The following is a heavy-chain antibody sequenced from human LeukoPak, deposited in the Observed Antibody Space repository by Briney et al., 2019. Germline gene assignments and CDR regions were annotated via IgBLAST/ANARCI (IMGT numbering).Heavy chain of an antibody. V-gene: IGHV1-69*13. D-gene: IGHD1-1*01. Sequence: GASVKVSCKASGGTFSSYAISWVRQAPGQGLEWMGGIIPIFGTANYAQKFQGRVTITADESASTAYMELSSLRSEDTAVYYCARDRTGLGFDYWGQGTLVTVSS. J-gene: IGHJ4*02. CDR3: ARDRTGLGFDY. CDR1: GGTFSSYA. CDR2: IIPIFGTA.